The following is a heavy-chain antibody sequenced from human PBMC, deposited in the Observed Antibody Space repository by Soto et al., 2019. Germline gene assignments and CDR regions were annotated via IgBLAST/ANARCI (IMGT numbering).Heavy chain of an antibody. V-gene: IGHV1-18*01. J-gene: IGHJ6*01. Sequence: GASVKVSCKASGYTFTSYGISWLRRPPGQGLDLMGWISAYNGNTNYAQKLQGRVTMTTDTSTSTAYMERRSLRTDDAAVYDCAIDPSSIAQRIAAARNYYYYYGMDVWGQGTTVTVSS. CDR3: AIDPSSIAQRIAAARNYYYYYGMDV. D-gene: IGHD6-13*01. CDR1: GYTFTSYG. CDR2: ISAYNGNT.